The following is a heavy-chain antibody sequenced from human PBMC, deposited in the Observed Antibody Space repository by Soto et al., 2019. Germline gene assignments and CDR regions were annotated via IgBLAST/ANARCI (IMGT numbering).Heavy chain of an antibody. V-gene: IGHV2-5*01. CDR3: ANRSSMVRDYYWFDP. CDR1: GFSLSTSGLG. D-gene: IGHD3-10*01. CDR2: IYWNDDK. Sequence: SGPTLVNATQTLTLTCTFSGFSLSTSGLGVGWIRQPPGKALEWLALIYWNDDKRYSPSLKSRLTITKDTSKNQVVLTMTNMDHVDTATYYCANRSSMVRDYYWFDPWGQGPIITFYS. J-gene: IGHJ5*02.